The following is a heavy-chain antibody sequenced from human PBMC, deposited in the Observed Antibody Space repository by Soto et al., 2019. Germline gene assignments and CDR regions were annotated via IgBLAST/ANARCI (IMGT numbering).Heavy chain of an antibody. Sequence: GGSLRLSCAASGFTFSSYAMSWVRQAPGKGLEWVSAISGSGGSTYYADSVKGRFTISRDNSKNTLYLQMNSLGAEDTAVYYCASPASTPYSSSWSLYYYYGMDVWAKGPRSPSP. V-gene: IGHV3-23*01. CDR2: ISGSGGST. CDR1: GFTFSSYA. J-gene: IGHJ6*02. CDR3: ASPASTPYSSSWSLYYYYGMDV. D-gene: IGHD6-13*01.